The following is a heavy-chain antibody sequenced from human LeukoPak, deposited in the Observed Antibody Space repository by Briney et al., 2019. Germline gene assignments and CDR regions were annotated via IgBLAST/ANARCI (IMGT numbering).Heavy chain of an antibody. V-gene: IGHV3-66*01. J-gene: IGHJ4*02. D-gene: IGHD3-22*01. Sequence: GGSLRLSCAASGFTVSSKYMTWVRQAPGKGLKWVSVIYSGGSTYYADSVKGGFTISRDNSKNTLYLQMNSLRAEDTAVYYCARMGDYYDSSGYSYYFDYWGQGTLVTVSS. CDR1: GFTVSSKY. CDR3: ARMGDYYDSSGYSYYFDY. CDR2: IYSGGST.